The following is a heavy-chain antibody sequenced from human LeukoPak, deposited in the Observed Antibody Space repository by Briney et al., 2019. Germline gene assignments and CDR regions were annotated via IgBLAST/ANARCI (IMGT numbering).Heavy chain of an antibody. CDR3: ARTRSIELRSYFDY. D-gene: IGHD1-7*01. CDR1: GFTFSSYA. J-gene: IGHJ4*02. V-gene: IGHV3-30-3*01. CDR2: ISYDGSNK. Sequence: GGSLRLSCAASGFTFSSYAMHWVRQAPGKGLEWVAVISYDGSNKYYADSVKGRFTNSRDNSKNTLYLQMNSLRAEDTAVYYCARTRSIELRSYFDYWGQGTLVTVSS.